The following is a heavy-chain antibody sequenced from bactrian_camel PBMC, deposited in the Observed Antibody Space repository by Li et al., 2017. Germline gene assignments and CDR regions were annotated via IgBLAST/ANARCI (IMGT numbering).Heavy chain of an antibody. CDR1: GFTFSNYF. CDR2: INSGSSTT. Sequence: HVQLVESGGGLVQPGGSLRVSCAASGFTFSNYFMYWVRQAPGKGLEWVSGINSGSSTTDYADSAKGRFTISRDNAKKTLYLQLNSLNRDDTALYYCAAAYDYCSGSWCSLYSSWGQGTQVTVS. J-gene: IGHJ6*01. D-gene: IGHD3*01. V-gene: IGHV3S1*01. CDR3: AAAYDYCSGSWCSLYSS.